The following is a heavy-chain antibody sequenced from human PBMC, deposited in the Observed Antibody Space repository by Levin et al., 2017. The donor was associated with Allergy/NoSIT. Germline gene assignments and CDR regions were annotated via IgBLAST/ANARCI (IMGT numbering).Heavy chain of an antibody. Sequence: SQTLSLTCAVSGGSISSSNWWSWVRQPPGKGLEWIGEIYHSGSTNYNPSLKSRVTISVDKSKNQFSLKLSSVTAADTAVYYCARVGAAAGTFLDYWGQGTLVTVSS. V-gene: IGHV4-4*02. CDR2: IYHSGST. D-gene: IGHD6-13*01. CDR3: ARVGAAAGTFLDY. J-gene: IGHJ4*02. CDR1: GGSISSSNW.